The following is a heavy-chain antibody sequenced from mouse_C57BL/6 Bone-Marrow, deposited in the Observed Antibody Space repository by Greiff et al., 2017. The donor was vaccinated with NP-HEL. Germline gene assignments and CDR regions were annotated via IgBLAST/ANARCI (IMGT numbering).Heavy chain of an antibody. Sequence: QVQLQQPGAELVRPGSSVKLSCKASGYTFTSYWMHWVKQRPIQGLEWIGNIDPSDSETHYNQKFKDKATLTVDKSSSTAYMQLSSLTSEDSAVYYCAFYCYGSSPFAYWGQGTLVTVSA. D-gene: IGHD1-1*01. CDR1: GYTFTSYW. CDR2: IDPSDSET. CDR3: AFYCYGSSPFAY. V-gene: IGHV1-52*01. J-gene: IGHJ3*01.